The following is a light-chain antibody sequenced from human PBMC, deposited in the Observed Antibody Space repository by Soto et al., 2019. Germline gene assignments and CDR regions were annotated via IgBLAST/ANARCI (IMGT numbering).Light chain of an antibody. CDR1: QSVRTY. CDR3: QQYGSSLT. CDR2: GAS. Sequence: EIVLTQSPATLSLSPGERATLSCRASQSVRTYLAWYQQKPGQAPRLLIYGASSRATGIPDRFSGSGSGTDFTLTISRLEPEDFAVYYCQQYGSSLTFGGGTKVDIK. J-gene: IGKJ4*01. V-gene: IGKV3-20*01.